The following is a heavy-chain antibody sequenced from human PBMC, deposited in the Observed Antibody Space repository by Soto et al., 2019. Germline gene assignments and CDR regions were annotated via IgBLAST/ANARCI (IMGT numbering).Heavy chain of an antibody. Sequence: ETLSLTCTVSGGSISSYYWSWIRQPPGKGLEWIGYIYYSGSTNYNPSLKSRVTISVDTSKNQFSLKLSSVTAADTAVYYCARDYLGGMDVWGQGTTVTVSS. V-gene: IGHV4-59*01. D-gene: IGHD3-16*02. CDR3: ARDYLGGMDV. CDR1: GGSISSYY. J-gene: IGHJ6*02. CDR2: IYYSGST.